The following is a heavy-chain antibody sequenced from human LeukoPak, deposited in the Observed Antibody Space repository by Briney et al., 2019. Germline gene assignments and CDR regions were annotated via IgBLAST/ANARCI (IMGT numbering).Heavy chain of an antibody. CDR3: AKGRSWRSGYSYGYKDY. V-gene: IGHV3-30*18. D-gene: IGHD5-18*01. CDR2: ISYDGSNK. J-gene: IGHJ4*02. CDR1: GFTFSSYG. Sequence: GRSLRLSCAASGFTFSSYGMHWVPEAPGNGLEWVAVISYDGSNKYYADSVKGRFTISRDNSKNTLYLQMNSLRAEDTAVYYCAKGRSWRSGYSYGYKDYWGQGTLVTVSS.